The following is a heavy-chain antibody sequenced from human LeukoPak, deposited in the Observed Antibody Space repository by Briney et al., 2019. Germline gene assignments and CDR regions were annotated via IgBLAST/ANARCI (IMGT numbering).Heavy chain of an antibody. CDR3: ARQTADWGPGDY. D-gene: IGHD7-27*01. CDR2: IYHSGST. CDR1: GGSISSGGYY. J-gene: IGHJ4*02. Sequence: SETLSLTCTVSGGSISSGGYYWSWIRQPPGKGLEWIGYIYHSGSTYYNPSLKSRVTISVDTSKNQFSLKLSSVTAADTAVYYCARQTADWGPGDYWGQGTLVTVSS. V-gene: IGHV4-30-2*03.